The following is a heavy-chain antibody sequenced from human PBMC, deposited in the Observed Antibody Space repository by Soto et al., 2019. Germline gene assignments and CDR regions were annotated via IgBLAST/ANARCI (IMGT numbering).Heavy chain of an antibody. D-gene: IGHD3-3*01. Sequence: GGSLRLSCAASGFTFSSYSMSWVRQAPGKGLEWVSYISSSSSTIYYADSVKGRFTISRDNAKNSLYLQMNSLRDEDTAVHYCARDHQELITIFGLVYYYGMAVWVQGTTVTVSS. CDR3: ARDHQELITIFGLVYYYGMAV. CDR1: GFTFSSYS. CDR2: ISSSSSTI. J-gene: IGHJ6*02. V-gene: IGHV3-48*02.